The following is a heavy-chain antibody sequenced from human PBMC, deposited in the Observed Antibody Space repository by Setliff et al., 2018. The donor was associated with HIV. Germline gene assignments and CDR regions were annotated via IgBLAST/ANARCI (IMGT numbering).Heavy chain of an antibody. CDR2: IWYDGSNK. D-gene: IGHD7-27*01. CDR1: GFSFSTYN. Sequence: PGGSLRLSCAASGFSFSTYNMNWVRQAPGKGLEWLAIIWYDGSNKFYADSVKGRFTISRDNSKNTLYLQMNSLGDEDTAVYYCTKPHFQTGDIRYYFDLWGQGTLVTVSS. J-gene: IGHJ4*02. V-gene: IGHV3-33*06. CDR3: TKPHFQTGDIRYYFDL.